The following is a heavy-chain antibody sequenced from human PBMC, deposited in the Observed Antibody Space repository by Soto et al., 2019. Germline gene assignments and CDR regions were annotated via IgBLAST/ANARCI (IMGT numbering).Heavy chain of an antibody. Sequence: GGSLRLSCAASGFTFSSYSMNWVRQAPGKGLEWVSSISSSSSYIYYADSVKGRFTISRDNAKNSLYLQMNSLRAEDTAVYYCAREAAAGTFRFDPWGQGXLVTVSS. CDR3: AREAAAGTFRFDP. J-gene: IGHJ5*02. D-gene: IGHD6-13*01. CDR2: ISSSSSYI. V-gene: IGHV3-21*01. CDR1: GFTFSSYS.